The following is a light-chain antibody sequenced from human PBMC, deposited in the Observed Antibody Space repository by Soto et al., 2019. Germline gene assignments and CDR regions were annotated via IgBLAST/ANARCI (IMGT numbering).Light chain of an antibody. CDR3: QQYNNWPPMT. J-gene: IGKJ1*01. CDR1: QSVSSN. CDR2: GAS. V-gene: IGKV3-15*01. Sequence: EMVMTQSPATLSVSPGERAYLSCRASQSVSSNLAWYQQKPGQAPRLLIFGASTRATGIPARFSGSGSGTEFTLTISSLQSEDFAVYYCQQYNNWPPMTFGQGTKVDIK.